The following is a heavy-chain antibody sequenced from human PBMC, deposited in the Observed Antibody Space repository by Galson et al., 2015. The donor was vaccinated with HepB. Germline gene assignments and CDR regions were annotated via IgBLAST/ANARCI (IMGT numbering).Heavy chain of an antibody. CDR3: ARGRSDGPDF. Sequence: SLRLSCAASGFTFSSYAMHWVRQAPGKGLEWVAIVSCDGSNKYYLGSVEGRFTISRDNSRNTLYLQMNSLTREDTAVYFCARGRSDGPDFWGQGTLVSVSS. D-gene: IGHD5-24*01. V-gene: IGHV3-30-3*01. CDR2: VSCDGSNK. CDR1: GFTFSSYA. J-gene: IGHJ4*02.